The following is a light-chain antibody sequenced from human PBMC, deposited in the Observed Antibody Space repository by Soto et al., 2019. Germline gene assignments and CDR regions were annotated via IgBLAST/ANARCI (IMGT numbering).Light chain of an antibody. J-gene: IGKJ1*01. V-gene: IGKV3-15*01. CDR3: QYYDTSPAWT. CDR1: RSVSNR. CDR2: GAS. Sequence: EILMTQSPATLSVSPGETVTFSCRASRSVSNRLAWYQHKPGQAPRLLISGASNGATGIPPKFSGSGSGTEFTLTVDSLQSDDIAVYYCQYYDTSPAWTFGQGTRVEIK.